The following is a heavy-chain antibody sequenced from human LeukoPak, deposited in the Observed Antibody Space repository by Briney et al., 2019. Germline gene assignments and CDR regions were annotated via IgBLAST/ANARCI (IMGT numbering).Heavy chain of an antibody. D-gene: IGHD3-22*01. Sequence: SETLSLTCTVSGGSISSSSYYWGWIRQPPGKGLEWIGSIYYSGSTYYNPSLKSRVTISVDTSKNQFSLKLSSVTAADTAVYYCARGFQSGYYAPYYFDYWGQGTLVTVSS. V-gene: IGHV4-39*07. CDR1: GGSISSSSYY. J-gene: IGHJ4*02. CDR3: ARGFQSGYYAPYYFDY. CDR2: IYYSGST.